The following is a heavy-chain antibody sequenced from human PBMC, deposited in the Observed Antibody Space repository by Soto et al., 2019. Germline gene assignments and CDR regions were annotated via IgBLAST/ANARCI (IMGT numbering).Heavy chain of an antibody. V-gene: IGHV1-8*01. CDR2: INPKSGNT. D-gene: IGHD4-17*01. Sequence: QVQLVQSGAEVKKPGASVKVSCKASGYTFTNYDINWVRQATGQGLEWMGWINPKSGNTGYAQQFQGRVIMTRSTSISTAYMELSSLGSEDTAVYYCVRVYGEIDYWGQGTLVTVSS. J-gene: IGHJ4*02. CDR1: GYTFTNYD. CDR3: VRVYGEIDY.